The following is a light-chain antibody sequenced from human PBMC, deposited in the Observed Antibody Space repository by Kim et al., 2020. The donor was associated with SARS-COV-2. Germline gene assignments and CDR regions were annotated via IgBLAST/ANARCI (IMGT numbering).Light chain of an antibody. CDR3: QAWDTSAVV. J-gene: IGLJ2*01. CDR2: QDA. V-gene: IGLV3-1*01. CDR1: KLGGKY. Sequence: SYELTQPPSVSVSPGQTASITCSGDKLGGKYSFWYQQKPGQSPVLVLYQDARRPSGIPERFSGSNSGNTATLTITGTQAVDEADYYCQAWDTSAVVFGGGTQLTVL.